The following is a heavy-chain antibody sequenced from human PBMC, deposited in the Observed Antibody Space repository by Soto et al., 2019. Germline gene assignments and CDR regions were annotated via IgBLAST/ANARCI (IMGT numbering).Heavy chain of an antibody. CDR3: ARVALNYADNSAMFDP. Sequence: PXETLPLPCTVSGCSISRFCWSWFRQPPGKGLECIGYIDDSGISHYNPSLKSRVNISVDKSRNHVSLQVTSVTAADTAVYYCARVALNYADNSAMFDPWGQGTLVTVSS. V-gene: IGHV4-59*01. CDR1: GCSISRFC. J-gene: IGHJ5*02. CDR2: IDDSGIS. D-gene: IGHD3-16*01.